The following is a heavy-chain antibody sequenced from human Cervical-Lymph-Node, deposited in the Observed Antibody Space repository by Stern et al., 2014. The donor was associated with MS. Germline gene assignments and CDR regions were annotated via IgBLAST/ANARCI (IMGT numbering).Heavy chain of an antibody. D-gene: IGHD6-13*01. CDR3: ALSSETSDRWYSLGYDL. Sequence: QVKLVQSGAEVTKPGSSVKVSCKDSGGTFSKFPSSWVRQAPGHVLEWLGGSFPVFGTPTYAQEFRGRVTITADVSTSTVYMELSSLRSDDTAVYYCALSSETSDRWYSLGYDLWGQGTLVTVSS. CDR1: GGTFSKFP. J-gene: IGHJ5*02. CDR2: SFPVFGTP. V-gene: IGHV1-69*01.